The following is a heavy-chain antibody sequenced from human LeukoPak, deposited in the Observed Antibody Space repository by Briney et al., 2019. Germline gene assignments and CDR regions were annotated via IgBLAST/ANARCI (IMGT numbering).Heavy chain of an antibody. CDR3: ARDWVDIVVVPAAIIGAAFDI. V-gene: IGHV3-33*01. CDR1: GFTFSSYG. CDR2: IWYDGSNK. J-gene: IGHJ3*02. Sequence: GGSLRLSCAASGFTFSSYGMHWVREAPGKGLEWVAVIWYDGSNKYYADPVKGRFTISRDNSKNTLYLQMNSLRAEDTAVYYCARDWVDIVVVPAAIIGAAFDIWGQGTMVTVSS. D-gene: IGHD2-2*02.